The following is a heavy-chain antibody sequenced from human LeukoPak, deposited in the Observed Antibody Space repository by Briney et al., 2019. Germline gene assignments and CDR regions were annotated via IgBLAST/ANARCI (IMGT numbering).Heavy chain of an antibody. D-gene: IGHD6-13*01. CDR3: AKDVRGAAADPDNWFDP. J-gene: IGHJ5*02. Sequence: GGSLRLSCAASGFTVSSNYMSWVRQAPGKGLEWVSLIYSGGTTYYADSVKGRFTISRDNSKNTLFLQVNSLRVEDTAVYYCAKDVRGAAADPDNWFDPWGQGTLVTVSS. V-gene: IGHV3-53*01. CDR1: GFTVSSNY. CDR2: IYSGGTT.